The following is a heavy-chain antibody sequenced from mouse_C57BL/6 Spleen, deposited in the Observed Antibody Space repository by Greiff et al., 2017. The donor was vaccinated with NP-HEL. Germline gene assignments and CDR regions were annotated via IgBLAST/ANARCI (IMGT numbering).Heavy chain of an antibody. CDR2: ISSGSSTI. J-gene: IGHJ4*01. CDR1: GFTFSDYG. D-gene: IGHD1-1*01. CDR3: ARPHGSSYDYAMDY. Sequence: EVKLVESGGGLVKPGGSLKLSCAASGFTFSDYGMHWVRQAPEKGLEWVAYISSGSSTIYYADTVKGRFTISRDNAKNTLFLQMTSLRSEDTAMYYCARPHGSSYDYAMDYWGQGTSVTVSS. V-gene: IGHV5-17*01.